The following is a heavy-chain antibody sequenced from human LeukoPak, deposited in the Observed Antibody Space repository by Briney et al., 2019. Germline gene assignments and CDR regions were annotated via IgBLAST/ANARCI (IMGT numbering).Heavy chain of an antibody. D-gene: IGHD3-9*01. CDR3: ARSRYFDWLLRQQDAFDI. V-gene: IGHV4-34*01. Sequence: PSETLSLTCAIYGGSFSGYYWSWIRQPPGKGLEWIGEINHSGSTNYNPSLKSRVTISIDTSKNQFSLKLSSVTAADTAVYYCARSRYFDWLLRQQDAFDIWGQGTMVTVSS. CDR2: INHSGST. CDR1: GGSFSGYY. J-gene: IGHJ3*02.